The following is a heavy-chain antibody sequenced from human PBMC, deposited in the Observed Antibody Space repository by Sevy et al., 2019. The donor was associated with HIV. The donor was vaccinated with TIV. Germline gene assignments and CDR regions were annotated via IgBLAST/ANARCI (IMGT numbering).Heavy chain of an antibody. CDR1: GGSISSSSYY. CDR2: IYYSGST. D-gene: IGHD1-26*01. V-gene: IGHV4-39*01. CDR3: AKTYPRDSYSENPLNWFDP. Sequence: SESLSLTCTVSGGSISSSSYYWGWIRQPPGKGLEWIGSIYYSGSTYSNPSLKSRVTISVDTSKNLFSLKPSSMTAADTAVYYCAKTYPRDSYSENPLNWFDPWGQGTLVTVSS. J-gene: IGHJ5*02.